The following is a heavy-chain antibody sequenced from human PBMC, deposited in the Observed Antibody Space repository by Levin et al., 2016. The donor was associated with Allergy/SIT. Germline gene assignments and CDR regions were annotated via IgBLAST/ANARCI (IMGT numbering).Heavy chain of an antibody. CDR3: ARDNPFKGCFDY. CDR1: GGSITSPNW. V-gene: IGHV4-4*02. D-gene: IGHD1-14*01. CDR2: IYHRGYT. J-gene: IGHJ4*02. Sequence: SETLSLTCTVSGGSITSPNWWSWFRQTPGKGLEWIGEIYHRGYTNYNPSLKSRVTISVDTSKNQFSLRVSSVTAADTAIYYCARDNPFKGCFDYWGQGTQVTVSS.